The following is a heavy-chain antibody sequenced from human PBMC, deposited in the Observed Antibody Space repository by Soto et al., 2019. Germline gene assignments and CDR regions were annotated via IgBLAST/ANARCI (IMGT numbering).Heavy chain of an antibody. J-gene: IGHJ4*02. CDR3: ARGKTRITMVRGVDY. CDR2: ISYDGSNK. Sequence: GGSLRLSCAASGFTFSSYAMHWVRKAPGKGLEWVAVISYDGSNKYYADSVKGRFTISRDNSKNTLYLQMNSLRAEDTAVYYCARGKTRITMVRGVDYWGQGTLVTVSS. D-gene: IGHD3-10*01. V-gene: IGHV3-30-3*01. CDR1: GFTFSSYA.